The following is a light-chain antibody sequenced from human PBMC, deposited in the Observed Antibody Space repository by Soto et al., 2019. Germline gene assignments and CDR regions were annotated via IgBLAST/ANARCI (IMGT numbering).Light chain of an antibody. J-gene: IGKJ4*01. CDR3: QQRRYWPPLT. Sequence: VLTQSPATLSLSPGQRATLSCRASQNISNYVAWYQQKPGQAPRLLIYDASNRATGIPARFSGSGSGTGFTLTISSLEPEDFAVYYCQQRRYWPPLTFGGGTKVQIK. CDR2: DAS. V-gene: IGKV3-11*01. CDR1: QNISNY.